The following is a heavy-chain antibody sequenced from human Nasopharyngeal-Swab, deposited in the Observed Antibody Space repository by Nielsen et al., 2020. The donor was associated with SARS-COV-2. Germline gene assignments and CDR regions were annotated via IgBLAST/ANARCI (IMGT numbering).Heavy chain of an antibody. CDR1: GFTFSDYY. J-gene: IGHJ6*02. D-gene: IGHD6-13*01. CDR3: ARVGAASDINHYYYGMDV. CDR2: ISSSSYT. Sequence: GESLKISCAASGFTFSDYYMSWIRQAPGKGLEWVSHISSSSYTNYADSVKGRFTISRDNAKNSLYLQMNSLRAEDTAVYYCARVGAASDINHYYYGMDVWGQGTTVTVSS. V-gene: IGHV3-11*06.